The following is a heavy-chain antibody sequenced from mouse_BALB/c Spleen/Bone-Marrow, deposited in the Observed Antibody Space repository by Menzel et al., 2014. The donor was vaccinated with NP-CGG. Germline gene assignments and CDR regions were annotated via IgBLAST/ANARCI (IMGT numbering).Heavy chain of an antibody. CDR3: AKRDIYYGYDGNAMDY. CDR1: GYTFTTYT. D-gene: IGHD2-2*01. J-gene: IGHJ4*01. Sequence: SGAELARPGASVKMSCKASGYTFTTYTMHWVKQRPGQGLEWIGYINPSSGYTNYSQKFKDKATLTADKSSSTAYMQLSSLTSEDSAVYFCAKRDIYYGYDGNAMDYWGQGTSVTVSS. V-gene: IGHV1-4*01. CDR2: INPSSGYT.